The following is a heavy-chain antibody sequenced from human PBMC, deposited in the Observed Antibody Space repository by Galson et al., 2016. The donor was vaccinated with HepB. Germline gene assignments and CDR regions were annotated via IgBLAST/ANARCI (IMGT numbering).Heavy chain of an antibody. CDR2: ISYDGNNK. D-gene: IGHD5-18*01. J-gene: IGHJ4*02. CDR1: GFTFSSYG. V-gene: IGHV3-30*18. CDR3: AKQREFDTASALDY. Sequence: SLRLSCAASGFTFSSYGMHWVRQAPGEGLEWVAAISYDGNNKFYADFVQGRFTISRDNSKSTLYLQINSLRPEETAVYFCAKQREFDTASALDYWGQGALVTVSS.